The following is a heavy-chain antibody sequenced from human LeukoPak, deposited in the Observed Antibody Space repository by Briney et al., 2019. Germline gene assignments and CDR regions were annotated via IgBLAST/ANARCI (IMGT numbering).Heavy chain of an antibody. CDR1: GGSISSFY. Sequence: SETLSLTCTGSGGSISSFYWSWIQQPAGKGLEWIGRIYTSGSTNYNPSLKSRVTMSVDTSKNQFSLKLSSVTAADTAVYYCARDFYYDFWSGCFDYWGQGTLVTVSS. D-gene: IGHD3-3*01. CDR2: IYTSGST. V-gene: IGHV4-4*07. J-gene: IGHJ4*02. CDR3: ARDFYYDFWSGCFDY.